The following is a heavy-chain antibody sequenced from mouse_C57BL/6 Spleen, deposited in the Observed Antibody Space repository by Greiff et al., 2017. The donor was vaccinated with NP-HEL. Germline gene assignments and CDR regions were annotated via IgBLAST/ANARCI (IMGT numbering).Heavy chain of an antibody. Sequence: VQLQQSGPELVKPGASVKISCKASGYAFSSSWMNWVKQRPGKGLEWIGRSYPGDGDTNYNGKFKGKATLTADNSSSTAYMQLSSLTPEDSAVYFCARGTGYYVDYWGQGTTLTVSS. D-gene: IGHD4-1*01. CDR3: ARGTGYYVDY. J-gene: IGHJ2*01. V-gene: IGHV1-82*01. CDR2: SYPGDGDT. CDR1: GYAFSSSW.